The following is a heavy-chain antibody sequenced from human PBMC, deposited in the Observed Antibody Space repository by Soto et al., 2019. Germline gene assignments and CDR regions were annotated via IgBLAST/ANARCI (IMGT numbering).Heavy chain of an antibody. V-gene: IGHV3-30-3*01. CDR1: GFTFSSYA. CDR3: AGEYRRWLQRGLPPGY. J-gene: IGHJ4*02. D-gene: IGHD5-12*01. Sequence: QVQLVESGGGVVQPGRSLRLSCAASGFTFSSYAMHWVRQAPGKGLEWVAVISYDGSNKYYADSVKGRFTISRDNSKNTLYLQMNSLRAEDTAVYYCAGEYRRWLQRGLPPGYWGQGTLVTVSS. CDR2: ISYDGSNK.